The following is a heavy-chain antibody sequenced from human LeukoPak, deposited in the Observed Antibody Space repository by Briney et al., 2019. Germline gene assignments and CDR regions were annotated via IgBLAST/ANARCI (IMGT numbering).Heavy chain of an antibody. CDR3: AKERRSTVAGRRFFDY. Sequence: PGGSLTVSCAASRFTFDDYALHWVRQAPGKGLEWVSLISGDGGSTYYADYVKGRFTISRDNSKNSLYLQMNSLRTEDTALYYCAKERRSTVAGRRFFDYWGQGTLVTVSS. J-gene: IGHJ4*02. V-gene: IGHV3-43*02. D-gene: IGHD6-19*01. CDR2: ISGDGGST. CDR1: RFTFDDYA.